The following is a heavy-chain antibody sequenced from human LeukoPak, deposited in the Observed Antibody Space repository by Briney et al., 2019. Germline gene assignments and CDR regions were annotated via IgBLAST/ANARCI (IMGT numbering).Heavy chain of an antibody. CDR1: GYSFSTYG. D-gene: IGHD4/OR15-4a*01. Sequence: AALVKVSCKTSGYSFSTYGISWVRQAPGQGLEWMGWISAYNGNTNYAQKFQGRVTMTTDTSTSTAHLEMRSLRPDDTAVYYCARETIEAFDVWGQGTMVTVSS. V-gene: IGHV1-18*01. CDR2: ISAYNGNT. CDR3: ARETIEAFDV. J-gene: IGHJ3*01.